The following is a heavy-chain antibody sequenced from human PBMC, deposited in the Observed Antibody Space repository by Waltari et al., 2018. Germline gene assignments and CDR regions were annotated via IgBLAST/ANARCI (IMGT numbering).Heavy chain of an antibody. D-gene: IGHD6-19*01. V-gene: IGHV3-53*01. CDR2: IYSGGTT. CDR1: GFTVSSNH. Sequence: EVQLVESGGGLIQPGGSLRLSCAASGFTVSSNHMSWVRQAPGKGLGWVSVIYSGGTTYYADSVKGRFTISRDNSKNTLYLQMNSLRAEDTAVYYCATDGRGSGAWAYYFDYWGQGTLVTVSS. J-gene: IGHJ4*02. CDR3: ATDGRGSGAWAYYFDY.